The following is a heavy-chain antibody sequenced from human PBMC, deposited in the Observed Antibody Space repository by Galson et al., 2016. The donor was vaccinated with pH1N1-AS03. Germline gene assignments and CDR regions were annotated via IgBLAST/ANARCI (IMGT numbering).Heavy chain of an antibody. CDR1: GYSFPSYW. CDR3: ARLMFRGRQNSGNAFDI. J-gene: IGHJ3*02. CDR2: IDPSDSYT. D-gene: IGHD3-10*01. Sequence: SGAEVKKPGESLRISYQGSGYSFPSYWINWVRQMPGKGLEWMGRIDPSDSYTNYSPSFQGHVTFSTDKSISTAYLQWNSLKASDTAMYYCARLMFRGRQNSGNAFDIWGQGTMVTVSP. V-gene: IGHV5-10-1*01.